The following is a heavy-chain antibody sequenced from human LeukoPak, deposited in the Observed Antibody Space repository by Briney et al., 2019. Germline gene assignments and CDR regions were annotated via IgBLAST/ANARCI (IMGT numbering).Heavy chain of an antibody. V-gene: IGHV3-23*01. CDR3: AKDSPVCTY. CDR2: ISGGDDST. D-gene: IGHD2-8*01. CDR1: GFTISSYG. J-gene: IGHJ4*02. Sequence: PGGSLRLSCAASGFTISSYGTSWVRQAPGKGLEWVSAISGGDDSTYYADSVKGRFTISRDNSKNTLYLQMNSLRADDMAIYYCAKDSPVCTYWGQGTLVTVSS.